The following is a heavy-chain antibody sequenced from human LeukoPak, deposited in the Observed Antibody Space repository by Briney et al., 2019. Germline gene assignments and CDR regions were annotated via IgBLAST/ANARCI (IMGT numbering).Heavy chain of an antibody. CDR3: ARGAEYYDILTGYYGMDV. CDR2: IYYSGST. V-gene: IGHV4-59*01. J-gene: IGHJ6*02. Sequence: PSETLTLTCTDSGGSISSYYWSWIRQPTGKGLEWIGYIYYSGSTNYNPSLKSRVTISVDTSKNQFSLKLSSVTAADTAVYYCARGAEYYDILTGYYGMDVWGQGTTVTVSS. CDR1: GGSISSYY. D-gene: IGHD3-9*01.